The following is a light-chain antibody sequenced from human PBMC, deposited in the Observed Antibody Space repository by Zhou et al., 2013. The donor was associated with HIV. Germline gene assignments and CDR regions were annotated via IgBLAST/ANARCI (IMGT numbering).Light chain of an antibody. J-gene: IGKJ1*01. Sequence: IQMTQSPSSLSASTGDTVTISCRTSQDISSYLAWYRQKPGKAPELLIYGAFILQRGVPSRFSGSGAGTDFTLTISRLQSEDFATYYCQQTYRSPPWTFGQGTKVEIK. CDR2: GAF. V-gene: IGKV1D-8*01. CDR3: QQTYRSPPWT. CDR1: QDISSY.